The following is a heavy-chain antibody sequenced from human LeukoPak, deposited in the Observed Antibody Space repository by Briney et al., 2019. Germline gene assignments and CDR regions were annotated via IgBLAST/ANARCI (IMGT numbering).Heavy chain of an antibody. Sequence: SETLSLTCTVSGGSIIGSTSYWGWIRQPPGKGLDWIGIINYSGSTYYNPSLRSWVTISVDTSKNQFSLKLNSVTASDTAVYYCARGYDYWGQGTLVTVSS. J-gene: IGHJ4*02. D-gene: IGHD3-22*01. CDR2: INYSGST. V-gene: IGHV4-39*01. CDR3: ARGYDY. CDR1: GGSIIGSTSY.